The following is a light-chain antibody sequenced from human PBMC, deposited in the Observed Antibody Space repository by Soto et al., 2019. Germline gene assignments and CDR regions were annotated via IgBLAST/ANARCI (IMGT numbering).Light chain of an antibody. V-gene: IGKV3-20*01. CDR2: HAS. J-gene: IGKJ4*01. CDR1: QSVSSNY. CDR3: QQYGSSIT. Sequence: ELTQSQGTFSLSPGETATLSCRASQSVSSNYLVWYQRKPGHAPRLLIYHASSRATGIPDRFSVSGSWADFTLTISRLAPEDFAVYDCQQYGSSITFGGGTKVDIK.